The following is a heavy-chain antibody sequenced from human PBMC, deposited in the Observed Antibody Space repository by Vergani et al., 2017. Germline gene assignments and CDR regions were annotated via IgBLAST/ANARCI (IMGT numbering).Heavy chain of an antibody. CDR3: ARDFHMVRGVIMPHGAFDI. CDR1: GFTFSSYA. D-gene: IGHD3-10*01. V-gene: IGHV3-30-3*01. Sequence: QVQLVESGGGVVQPGRSLRLSCAASGFTFSSYAMHWVRQAPGKGLEWLAVISYDGSNKHYADSVKGRFTISRDNSKNTLYLQMNSLRAEDTAVYYCARDFHMVRGVIMPHGAFDIWGQGTMVTVSS. J-gene: IGHJ3*02. CDR2: ISYDGSNK.